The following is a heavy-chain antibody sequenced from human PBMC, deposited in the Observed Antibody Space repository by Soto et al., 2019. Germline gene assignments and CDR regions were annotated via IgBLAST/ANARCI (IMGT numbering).Heavy chain of an antibody. V-gene: IGHV3-33*01. CDR3: ARGCSSTSCPPAELYYYYYYYMDV. CDR1: GFTFSSYG. CDR2: IWYDGSNK. Sequence: PGGSLRLSCAASGFTFSSYGMHWVRQAPGKGLEWVAVIWYDGSNKYYADSVKGRFTISRDNSKNTLYLQMNSLRAEDTAVYYCARGCSSTSCPPAELYYYYYYYMDVWGKGTTVTVSS. J-gene: IGHJ6*03. D-gene: IGHD2-2*01.